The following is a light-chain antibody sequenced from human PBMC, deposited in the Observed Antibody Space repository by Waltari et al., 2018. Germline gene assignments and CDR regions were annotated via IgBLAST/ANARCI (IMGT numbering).Light chain of an antibody. CDR2: GTS. CDR3: QQYESSVYT. CDR1: QAVSSCY. J-gene: IGKJ2*01. Sequence: IVLTQSPGTLSLSPGETATLSCRASQAVSSCYLAWSQQIPGQAPRLLIYGTSNRATGIPDRFSGSGSGTDFTLTINRLEPEDSAVYYCQQYESSVYTFGQGTKLQIK. V-gene: IGKV3-20*01.